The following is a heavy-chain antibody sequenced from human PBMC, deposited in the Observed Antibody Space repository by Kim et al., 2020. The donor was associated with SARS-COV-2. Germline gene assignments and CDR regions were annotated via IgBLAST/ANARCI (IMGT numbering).Heavy chain of an antibody. V-gene: IGHV1-2*06. CDR3: ASLGLETFGELYDYYDSSGYPIDY. Sequence: ASVKVSCKASGYTFTGYYRHWVRQAPGQGLEWMGRINPNSGGTNYALKFQGRVTMTRDTSISTAYMELSRLSSDDTAVYYCASLGLETFGELYDYYDSSGYPIDYWGQGTLVTVSS. D-gene: IGHD3-22*01. CDR1: GYTFTGYY. J-gene: IGHJ4*02. CDR2: INPNSGGT.